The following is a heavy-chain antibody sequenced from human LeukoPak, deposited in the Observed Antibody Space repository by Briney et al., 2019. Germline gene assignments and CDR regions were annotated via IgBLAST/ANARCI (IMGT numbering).Heavy chain of an antibody. D-gene: IGHD6-19*01. J-gene: IGHJ3*02. Sequence: SETLSLTCTVSGYSINSAYYWGWIRQPPGKGLEWIGSMYHSGSTYYNPSLQSRVTISVDTSKNQFSLKLSSVTAADTAVYYCAREYSSYAFDIWGQGTMVTVSS. V-gene: IGHV4-38-2*02. CDR1: GYSINSAYY. CDR2: MYHSGST. CDR3: AREYSSYAFDI.